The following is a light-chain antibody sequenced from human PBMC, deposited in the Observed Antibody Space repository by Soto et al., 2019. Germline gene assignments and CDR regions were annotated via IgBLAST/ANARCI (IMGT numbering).Light chain of an antibody. Sequence: EIILTQSPDTLSLSPGERATLSCMASQTVSSNYLAWCQQRPGQAPRLLIYGASTRAAGIPDRFSGSGSGTDFTLTISSLQSEDFAAYYCQQRSNWPPTFGGGTKVDIK. CDR2: GAS. V-gene: IGKV3D-20*02. J-gene: IGKJ4*01. CDR3: QQRSNWPPT. CDR1: QTVSSNY.